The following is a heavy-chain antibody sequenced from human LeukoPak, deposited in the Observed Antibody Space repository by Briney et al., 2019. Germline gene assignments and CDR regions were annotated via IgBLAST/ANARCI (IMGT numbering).Heavy chain of an antibody. D-gene: IGHD3-10*01. J-gene: IGHJ4*02. CDR2: IYYRGTT. CDR3: VKTYGSGSPTYYFDS. V-gene: IGHV4-39*01. Sequence: PSETLSLTCAVSGGSISSSNYYWGWIRQPPGKGLERIGSIYYRGTTYYNPSLQSRVVVFVDTSKNQFSLKLSSVTAADTAVYYCVKTYGSGSPTYYFDSWGQGTLVTVSS. CDR1: GGSISSSNYY.